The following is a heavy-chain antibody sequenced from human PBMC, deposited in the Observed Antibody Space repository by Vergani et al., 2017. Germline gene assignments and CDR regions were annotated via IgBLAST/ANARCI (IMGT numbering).Heavy chain of an antibody. CDR3: ARDLFSSSSWYLQGAFDI. CDR1: GFTFSSYS. D-gene: IGHD6-13*01. J-gene: IGHJ3*02. V-gene: IGHV3-48*01. CDR2: ISSSSSTL. Sequence: EVPLVESGGGLVQPGGSLRLSCAGSGFTFSSYSMKAVRQAPGKGLEWVSYISSSSSTLYYADSVKGRFTISRDNAKNSLYLQMNSLRAEDTAVYYCARDLFSSSSWYLQGAFDIWGQGTMVTVSS.